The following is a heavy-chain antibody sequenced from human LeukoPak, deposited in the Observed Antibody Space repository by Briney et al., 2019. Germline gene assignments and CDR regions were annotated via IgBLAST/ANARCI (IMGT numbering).Heavy chain of an antibody. CDR2: INHSGYT. J-gene: IGHJ4*02. CDR1: GVSFDDYY. CDR3: TRMTTGHDY. D-gene: IGHD4-17*01. V-gene: IGHV4-34*01. Sequence: PSETLSLTCAVSGVSFDDYYWSWVRQTPGKRLEWIGEINHSGYTNDNPSLKSRVTLSIDTPRKQFSLNLRSVTVADAGTYYCTRMTTGHDYWGQGTLVTVSS.